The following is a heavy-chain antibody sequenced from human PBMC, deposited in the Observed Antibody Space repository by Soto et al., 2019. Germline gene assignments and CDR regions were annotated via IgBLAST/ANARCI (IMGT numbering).Heavy chain of an antibody. D-gene: IGHD1-26*01. J-gene: IGHJ5*02. CDR2: ISSSGSTI. Sequence: GGSLRLSCAASGFTFSDYYMSWIRQAPGKGLEWVSYISSSGSTIYYADSVKGRFTISRDNAKNSLYLQMNSLRAEDTAVYYCARERYSGWSFWFDPWGQGTLVTVSS. CDR1: GFTFSDYY. CDR3: ARERYSGWSFWFDP. V-gene: IGHV3-11*01.